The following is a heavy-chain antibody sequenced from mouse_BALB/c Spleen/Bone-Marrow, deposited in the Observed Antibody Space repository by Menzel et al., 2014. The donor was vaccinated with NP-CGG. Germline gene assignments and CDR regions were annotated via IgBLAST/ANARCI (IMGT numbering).Heavy chain of an antibody. V-gene: IGHV5-17*02. CDR1: GFTFSSFG. D-gene: IGHD1-2*01. CDR3: ARKDYFGYAAMDY. Sequence: EVKLVESGGGLVQPGGSQKLSCAASGFTFSSFGMHWVRQAPEKGLEWVAYISGGSSIIYYADTVKGRFTISRDNPKNTLFLQMTSLRSEDTAIYYCARKDYFGYAAMDYWGQGTSVTVSS. J-gene: IGHJ4*01. CDR2: ISGGSSII.